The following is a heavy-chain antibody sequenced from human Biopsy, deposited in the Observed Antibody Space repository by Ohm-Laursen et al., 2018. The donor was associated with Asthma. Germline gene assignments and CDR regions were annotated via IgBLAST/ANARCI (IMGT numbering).Heavy chain of an antibody. CDR3: ARGGSSGWSHYYFDY. Sequence: SLRLSCAASGFTVSRDHMFWVRQAPGKGLERVSVIYSGGTSHTADSVRGRFTISRDFSKNTLHLQMPSLRVEDTAVYYCARGGSSGWSHYYFDYWGQGTLATVSS. J-gene: IGHJ4*02. V-gene: IGHV3-53*01. CDR2: IYSGGTS. D-gene: IGHD6-19*01. CDR1: GFTVSRDH.